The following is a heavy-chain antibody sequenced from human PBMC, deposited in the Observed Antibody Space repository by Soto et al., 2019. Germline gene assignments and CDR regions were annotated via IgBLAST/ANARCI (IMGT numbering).Heavy chain of an antibody. D-gene: IGHD6-19*01. V-gene: IGHV3-9*01. CDR2: ISWNSGSI. CDR1: GFTFDDYA. J-gene: IGHJ4*02. CDR3: AKDISGIAVAGSDY. Sequence: GGSLRLSCAASGFTFDDYAMHWVRQAQGKGLEWVSGISWNSGSIGYADSVKGRFTISRDNAKNSLYLQMNSLRAEDTALYYCAKDISGIAVAGSDYWGQGTLVTVSS.